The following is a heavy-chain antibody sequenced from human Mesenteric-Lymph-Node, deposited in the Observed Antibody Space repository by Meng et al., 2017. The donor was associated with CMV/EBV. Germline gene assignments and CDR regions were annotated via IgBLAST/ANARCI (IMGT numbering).Heavy chain of an antibody. J-gene: IGHJ4*02. CDR2: ISPDGGAI. CDR3: VRDYVWAFDY. CDR1: GFTFSSYS. Sequence: GSLRLSCAASGFTFSSYSMNWVRQAPGQGLEWVSYISPDGGAIYYADSVRGRFTVSRDNAKNSLDLQMSSLRAEDTAVYYCVRDYVWAFDYWGQGILVTVSS. D-gene: IGHD3-16*01. V-gene: IGHV3-48*04.